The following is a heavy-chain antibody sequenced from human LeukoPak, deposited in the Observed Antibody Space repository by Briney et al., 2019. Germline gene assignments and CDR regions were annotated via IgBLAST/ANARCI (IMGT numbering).Heavy chain of an antibody. CDR3: AGGRVAAAGTGGFDY. J-gene: IGHJ4*02. CDR2: IIPIFGAA. CDR1: GGTFSSYA. V-gene: IGHV1-69*01. Sequence: SVKVSCKASGGTFSSYAISWVRQAPGQGLEWMGGIIPIFGAANYAQKFQGRVTITADESTSTAYMELSSLRSEDTAVYYCAGGRVAAAGTGGFDYWGQGTLVTVSS. D-gene: IGHD6-13*01.